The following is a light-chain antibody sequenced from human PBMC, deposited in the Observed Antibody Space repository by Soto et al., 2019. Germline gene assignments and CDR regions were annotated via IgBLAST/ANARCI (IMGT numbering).Light chain of an antibody. CDR1: SSDFGNYNL. V-gene: IGLV2-23*02. CDR3: CSFTSSNTHV. Sequence: QSVLTQPASVSGSPGQSITISCTGTSSDFGNYNLVSWYQQHPGKVPKLILFEVNKRPSGVSGRFSASKSGNTASLTISGLQAEDEADYYCCSFTSSNTHVFGTGTKLTVL. J-gene: IGLJ1*01. CDR2: EVN.